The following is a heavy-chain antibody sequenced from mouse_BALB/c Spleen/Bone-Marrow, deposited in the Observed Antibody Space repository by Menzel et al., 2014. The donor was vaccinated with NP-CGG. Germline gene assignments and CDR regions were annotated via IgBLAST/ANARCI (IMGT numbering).Heavy chain of an antibody. D-gene: IGHD1-1*01. CDR3: APYYYGSSSFAY. V-gene: IGHV14-3*02. J-gene: IGHJ3*01. CDR2: IDPANGNT. CDR1: GFNIKDTY. Sequence: EVKLQESGAELVKPGASVKLSCTASGFNIKDTYMHWVKQRPEQGLEWIGRIDPANGNTKYDPKFQGKATITADTSSNTAYLQLSSLTSEDAAVYYCAPYYYGSSSFAYWGQGTLVTVS.